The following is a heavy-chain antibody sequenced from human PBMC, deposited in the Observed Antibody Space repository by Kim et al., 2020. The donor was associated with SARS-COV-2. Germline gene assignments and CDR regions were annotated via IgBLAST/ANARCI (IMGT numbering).Heavy chain of an antibody. V-gene: IGHV3-48*03. CDR2: TI. CDR3: ARTLRGGNIDY. Sequence: TIYYADSVKGRFTISRDNAKNSLFLQMNSLRAEDTALYYWARTLRGGNIDYWGQGTLVTVSS. J-gene: IGHJ4*02. D-gene: IGHD5-12*01.